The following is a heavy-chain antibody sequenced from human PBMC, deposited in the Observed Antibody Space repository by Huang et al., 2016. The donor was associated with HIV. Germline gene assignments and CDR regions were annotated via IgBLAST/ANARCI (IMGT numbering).Heavy chain of an antibody. J-gene: IGHJ1*01. V-gene: IGHV1-18*01. D-gene: IGHD3-22*01. CDR3: ARERYYYDRSGYYTPVEYFHH. CDR2: ISGYNGKT. CDR1: GYTFTNYA. Sequence: QVQLVQSGAEVKKPGASVKVSCKASGYTFTNYAINWVRQAPGKSLEWMGWISGYNGKTNYAQKVQGRVTMTKDTSTSTAYMELRSLISDDTAVDYCARERYYYDRSGYYTPVEYFHHWGQGTLVTVSS.